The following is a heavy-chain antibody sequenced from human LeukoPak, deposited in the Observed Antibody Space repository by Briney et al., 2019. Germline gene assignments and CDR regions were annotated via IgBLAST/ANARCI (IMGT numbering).Heavy chain of an antibody. Sequence: GRSLRLSWAASGFTFDDYAMHWVRQAPGKGLEWVSGISWNSGSIGYADSVKGRFTISRDNAKNSLYLQMNSLRAEDTALYYCAKSPLATMSPTFDYWGQGTLVTVSS. CDR3: AKSPLATMSPTFDY. CDR2: ISWNSGSI. CDR1: GFTFDDYA. D-gene: IGHD3-10*02. J-gene: IGHJ4*02. V-gene: IGHV3-9*01.